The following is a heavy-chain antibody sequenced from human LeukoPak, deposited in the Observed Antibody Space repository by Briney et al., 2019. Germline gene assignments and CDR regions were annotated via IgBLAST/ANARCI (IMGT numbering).Heavy chain of an antibody. Sequence: ASVKVSCKASGYTFTGYYMHWVRQAPGQGLEWMGWINPNSGGTNYAQKFQGRVTMTRDTSISTAYMELSRLRSDDTAVYYCARGYYYGSGSYSAYYYYYYMDVWGKGTTVTISS. CDR3: ARGYYYGSGSYSAYYYYYYMDV. D-gene: IGHD3-10*01. J-gene: IGHJ6*03. CDR2: INPNSGGT. CDR1: GYTFTGYY. V-gene: IGHV1-2*02.